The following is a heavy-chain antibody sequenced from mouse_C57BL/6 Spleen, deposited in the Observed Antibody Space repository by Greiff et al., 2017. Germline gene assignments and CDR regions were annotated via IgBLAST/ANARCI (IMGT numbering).Heavy chain of an antibody. D-gene: IGHD1-1*01. CDR2: IWSDGST. V-gene: IGHV2-6-1*01. CDR3: ARQRNYYGSSSYAMDY. J-gene: IGHJ4*01. CDR1: GFSLPSYG. Sequence: VQLQQSGPGLVAPSQSLSITCTVSGFSLPSYGVHWVRQPPGKGLEWLVVIWSDGSTTYNSALKSRLSISKDNSKSQVFLKMNSLQTDDTAMYYCARQRNYYGSSSYAMDYWGQGTSVTVSS.